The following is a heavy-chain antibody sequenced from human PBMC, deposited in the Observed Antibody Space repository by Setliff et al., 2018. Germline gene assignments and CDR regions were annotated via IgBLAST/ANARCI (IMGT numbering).Heavy chain of an antibody. CDR3: TTSPISSGWRGYADYNMDV. Sequence: GGSLRLSCAASGFLFSNTWMNWVRQAPGKGLEWVGRVMRKSDGETTEYAAPVKGRFTISRDDSKNMLYLQMNSLETEDTGVYYCTTSPISSGWRGYADYNMDVWGQGTLVTVS. CDR1: GFLFSNTW. CDR2: VMRKSDGETT. D-gene: IGHD6-19*01. V-gene: IGHV3-15*01. J-gene: IGHJ4*02.